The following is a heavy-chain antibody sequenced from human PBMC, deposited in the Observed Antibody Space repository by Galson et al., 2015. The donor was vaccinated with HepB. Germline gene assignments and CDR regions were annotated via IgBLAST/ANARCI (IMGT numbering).Heavy chain of an antibody. V-gene: IGHV1-8*01. D-gene: IGHD2-2*01. CDR1: GYTFTSYD. CDR2: MNPNTGKT. Sequence: SVKVSCKASGYTFTSYDINWVRQATGQGLEWMGWMNPNTGKTGYAQKFQGRVTMARNTSTSTAFMELTSLRSEDTAVYYSARGLHWRGIVIVPAEFDSWGQGALVTVSS. J-gene: IGHJ4*02. CDR3: ARGLHWRGIVIVPAEFDS.